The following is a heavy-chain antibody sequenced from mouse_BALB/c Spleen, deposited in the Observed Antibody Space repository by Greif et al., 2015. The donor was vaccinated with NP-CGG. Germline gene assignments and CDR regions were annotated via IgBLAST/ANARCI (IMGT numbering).Heavy chain of an antibody. Sequence: EVQGVESGGGLVQPGGSLRLSCATSGFTFSDFYMEWVRQPPGKRLEWIAASRNKANDYTTEYSASVKGRFIVSRDTSQSILYLQMNALRADDTAIYYCARDDGYYWYFDVWGAGTTVTVSS. V-gene: IGHV7-1*02. D-gene: IGHD2-2*01. CDR1: GFTFSDFY. CDR3: ARDDGYYWYFDV. J-gene: IGHJ1*01. CDR2: SRNKANDYTT.